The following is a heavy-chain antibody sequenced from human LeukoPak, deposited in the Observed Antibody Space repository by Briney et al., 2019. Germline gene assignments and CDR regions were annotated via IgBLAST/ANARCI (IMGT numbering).Heavy chain of an antibody. J-gene: IGHJ3*02. D-gene: IGHD2/OR15-2a*01. V-gene: IGHV4-59*01. Sequence: SETLSLTCTDSGGSLSNYYWSWIRQPPGKGLEWIGYIYYSGSTNYNPSLKSRVTISVDTSKNQFSLKLNSVTAADTAVYYCAREPFIWGQGTMVTVSS. CDR3: AREPFI. CDR2: IYYSGST. CDR1: GGSLSNYY.